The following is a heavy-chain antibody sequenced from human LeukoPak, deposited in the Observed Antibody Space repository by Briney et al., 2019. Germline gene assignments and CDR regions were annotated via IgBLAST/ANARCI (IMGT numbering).Heavy chain of an antibody. Sequence: PETLSLTRTVSVDSLRVSDRYCGWISHPPGKGLEYIGSIHYSGSTYYNPSLKGRVTISVDTSNNSFSLRLSSVTAADTAVYYCARRLFHTLMVRTHYYYGMDVWGQGTTVTVSS. CDR1: VDSLRVSDRY. CDR2: IHYSGST. V-gene: IGHV4-39*02. J-gene: IGHJ6*02. CDR3: ARRLFHTLMVRTHYYYGMDV. D-gene: IGHD5-18*01.